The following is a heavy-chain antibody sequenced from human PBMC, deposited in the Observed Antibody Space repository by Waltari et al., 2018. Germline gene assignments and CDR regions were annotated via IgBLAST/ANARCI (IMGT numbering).Heavy chain of an antibody. D-gene: IGHD5-12*01. J-gene: IGHJ3*01. CDR3: ATYIGASIGTAAFDV. Sequence: QLQLQESGPGLGKPSETLSLTCIVSGGSITSNRHYWAWIRQPPGRGLEWIGTMSYNGAPYSSPSLKSRVTLSRDTSKNHLSLKLGSVTAADTAVYYCATYIGASIGTAAFDVWGQGTMVTVSS. CDR2: MSYNGAP. V-gene: IGHV4-39*02. CDR1: GGSITSNRHY.